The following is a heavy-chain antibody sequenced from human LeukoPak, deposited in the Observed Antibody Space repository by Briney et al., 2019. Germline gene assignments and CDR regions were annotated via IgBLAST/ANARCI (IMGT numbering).Heavy chain of an antibody. V-gene: IGHV3-23*01. CDR2: ISVSGDNT. CDR3: AKRYYDFPLDY. Sequence: GGSLRLSCAASGFTFSSYAMSWVRQAPGKGLEWVSTISVSGDNTYYADSVKGRFTISRDDSKNTLYLQINNPRVEDTAVYYCAKRYYDFPLDYWGQGTLVTVSS. J-gene: IGHJ4*02. D-gene: IGHD3-3*01. CDR1: GFTFSSYA.